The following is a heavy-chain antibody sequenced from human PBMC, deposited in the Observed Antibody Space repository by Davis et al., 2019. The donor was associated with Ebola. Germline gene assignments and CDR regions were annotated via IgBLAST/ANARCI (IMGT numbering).Heavy chain of an antibody. V-gene: IGHV5-51*01. J-gene: IGHJ5*02. CDR1: GYRFADYW. D-gene: IGHD3-16*02. CDR3: ARHSPGYLDP. CDR2: IFPGDSTT. Sequence: PGGSLRLSCKGSGYRFADYWIGWVRQMPGKGLEWMGVIFPGDSTTKYSPSFEGQVTISVDKSISTAYLQWRSLRASDSAMYYCARHSPGYLDPWGLGTLVTVSS.